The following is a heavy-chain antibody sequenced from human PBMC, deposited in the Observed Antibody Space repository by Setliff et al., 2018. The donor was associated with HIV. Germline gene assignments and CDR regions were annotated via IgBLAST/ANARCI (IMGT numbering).Heavy chain of an antibody. D-gene: IGHD3-10*01. V-gene: IGHV1-2*02. CDR1: GYLFTGYY. CDR3: AREGSPIYYFDY. Sequence: KVSCKASGYLFTGYYMHWVRQAPGQGLEWMGWINVNSGGTKYAQKFQGRVTMTRDTSISTAYMGVSSLRSDDTAVYYCAREGSPIYYFDYWSQGTLVTVSS. CDR2: INVNSGGT. J-gene: IGHJ4*02.